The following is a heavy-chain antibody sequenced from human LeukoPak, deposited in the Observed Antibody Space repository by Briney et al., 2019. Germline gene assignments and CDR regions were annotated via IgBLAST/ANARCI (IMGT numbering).Heavy chain of an antibody. J-gene: IGHJ3*02. CDR2: ISSSSSYI. Sequence: GGSLRLSCAASGFAVSSNYMSWVRQAPGKGLEWVSSISSSSSYIYYADSVKGRFTISRDNAKNSLYLQMNSLRAEDTAVYYCARYDFWSGWDIWGQGTMVTVSS. V-gene: IGHV3-21*01. D-gene: IGHD3-3*01. CDR3: ARYDFWSGWDI. CDR1: GFAVSSNY.